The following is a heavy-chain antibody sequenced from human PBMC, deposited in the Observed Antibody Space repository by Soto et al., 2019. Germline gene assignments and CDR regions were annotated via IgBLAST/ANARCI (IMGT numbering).Heavy chain of an antibody. J-gene: IGHJ5*02. CDR1: GGPISSYY. CDR3: ARNNVRGVSNSYNWMDP. D-gene: IGHD3-10*01. Sequence: SETLSLTCNVSGGPISSYYWSWIRQSPGKGLEWIGQIFYTGNTNYNPSLKSRVTMSVDIPKKQFSLKLRSVTTADAAIYFCARNNVRGVSNSYNWMDPWGQGXLFTVYS. CDR2: IFYTGNT. V-gene: IGHV4-59*01.